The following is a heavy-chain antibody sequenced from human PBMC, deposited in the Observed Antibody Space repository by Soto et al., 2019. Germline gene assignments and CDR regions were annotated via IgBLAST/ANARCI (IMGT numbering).Heavy chain of an antibody. CDR1: GYSFTNND. D-gene: IGHD3-10*01. Sequence: ASVKVSCKASGYSFTNNDVSWVRQATGQGLEWMGWMNPGSGDTGYAQKFQGRVTMTRDISIATAYMELSSLRSDDTAIYYCARMEAFGSLNWFDPWGQGTLVTVSS. J-gene: IGHJ5*02. CDR2: MNPGSGDT. V-gene: IGHV1-8*01. CDR3: ARMEAFGSLNWFDP.